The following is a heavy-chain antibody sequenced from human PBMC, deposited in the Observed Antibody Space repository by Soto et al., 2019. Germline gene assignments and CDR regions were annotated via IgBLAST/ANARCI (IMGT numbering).Heavy chain of an antibody. D-gene: IGHD2-21*01. CDR3: ARRGGGDYPYYFDY. CDR1: GGSFSDYY. J-gene: IGHJ4*02. Sequence: SETLSLTCAVYGGSFSDYYWSWIRQPPGKGLEWIGEIIHSGRTNYNPSLKSRVTISEDTFKNQFSLKLNSVTAADTAVYYCARRGGGDYPYYFDYWDEGTLVTVSS. CDR2: IIHSGRT. V-gene: IGHV4-34*12.